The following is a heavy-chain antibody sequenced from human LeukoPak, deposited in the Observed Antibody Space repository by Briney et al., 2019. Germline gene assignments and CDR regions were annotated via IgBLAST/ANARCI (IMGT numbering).Heavy chain of an antibody. CDR3: ARDAGGRTQREGWFDP. CDR2: ISSSSSYV. D-gene: IGHD1-26*01. Sequence: GGSLRLSCAASGFTFSSYSMNWVRQAPGKGLAWVSSISSSSSYVNYADSVRGRFTISRDNAKNSLYLQMKSLRVEDTAVYYCARDAGGRTQREGWFDPWGQGTLVTVSS. V-gene: IGHV3-21*01. CDR1: GFTFSSYS. J-gene: IGHJ5*02.